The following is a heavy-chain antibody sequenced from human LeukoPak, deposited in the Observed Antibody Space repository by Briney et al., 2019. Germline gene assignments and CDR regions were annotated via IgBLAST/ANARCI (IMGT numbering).Heavy chain of an antibody. V-gene: IGHV3-7*01. CDR2: IKQDGSEK. D-gene: IGHD3-22*01. Sequence: PGGSLRLSCAASGFTFSSYWMSWVRQAPGKGLEWVANIKQDGSEKYDVDSVKGRFTISRDNAKNSLYLQMNSLRAEDTAVYYCARDQYYYDSSGYDYWGQGTLVTVSS. CDR3: ARDQYYYDSSGYDY. CDR1: GFTFSSYW. J-gene: IGHJ4*02.